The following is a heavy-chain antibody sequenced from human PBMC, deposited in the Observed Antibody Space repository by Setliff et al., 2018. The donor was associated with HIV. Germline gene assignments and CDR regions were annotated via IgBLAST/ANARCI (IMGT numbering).Heavy chain of an antibody. V-gene: IGHV4-34*12. D-gene: IGHD6-19*01. J-gene: IGHJ4*02. CDR3: ARRSGWSLDY. CDR1: GGSFSGYY. CDR2: IIHSGST. Sequence: SETLSLTCAVYGGSFSGYYWSWIRQPSGKGLEWIGEIIHSGSTNYNPSLKSRVTISVDTSKNQFSLKLSSVTAADTAVYYCARRSGWSLDYWGQGTLVTVSS.